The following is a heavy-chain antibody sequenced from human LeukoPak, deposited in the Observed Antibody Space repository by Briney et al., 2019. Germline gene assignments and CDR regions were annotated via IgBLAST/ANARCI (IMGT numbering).Heavy chain of an antibody. Sequence: TSETLSLTCAVYGGSFSGYYWSWIRQPPGKGLEWIGEINHSGSTNYNPSLKSRVTISVDTSKNQFSLKLSSVTAADTAVYYCARDTGYSSSWVYYYYYGMDVWGQGTTVTVSS. CDR3: ARDTGYSSSWVYYYYYGMDV. CDR2: INHSGST. D-gene: IGHD6-13*01. J-gene: IGHJ6*02. CDR1: GGSFSGYY. V-gene: IGHV4-34*01.